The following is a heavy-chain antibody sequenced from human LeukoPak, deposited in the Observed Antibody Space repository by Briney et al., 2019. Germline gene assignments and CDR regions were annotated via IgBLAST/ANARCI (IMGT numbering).Heavy chain of an antibody. V-gene: IGHV4-39*06. CDR1: GGSISNYY. Sequence: LETLSLTCTVSGGSISNYYWGWIRQPPGEGLEWIGSIYYSGSTYYNSSLQSRVTISVHMSNNQFALKLSSVTAADTAVYYCAVKWFGEGGNYFHYWGQGTLVTVSS. CDR2: IYYSGST. D-gene: IGHD3-10*01. J-gene: IGHJ4*02. CDR3: AVKWFGEGGNYFHY.